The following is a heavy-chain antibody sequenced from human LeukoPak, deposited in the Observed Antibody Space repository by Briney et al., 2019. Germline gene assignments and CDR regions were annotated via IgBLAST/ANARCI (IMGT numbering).Heavy chain of an antibody. V-gene: IGHV3-30*02. CDR2: IRFDGSNY. D-gene: IGHD5-18*01. CDR1: GFSFRSYG. CDR3: AKALSGGYHSYYFDF. Sequence: GGSLRLSCAASGFSFRSYGMHGVREAPGKGLEWGAFIRFDGSNYYYGDSVKGRFTISRDNSKNTLYLQVNSLRNEDTAVYFCAKALSGGYHSYYFDFWGQGTPVTVSS. J-gene: IGHJ4*02.